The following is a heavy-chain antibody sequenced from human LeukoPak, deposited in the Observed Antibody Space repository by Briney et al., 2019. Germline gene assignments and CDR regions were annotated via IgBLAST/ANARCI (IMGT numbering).Heavy chain of an antibody. CDR1: GFTFSSYW. CDR3: ATGGAVYYDSSGYYSY. J-gene: IGHJ4*02. CDR2: IAQDGSNK. D-gene: IGHD3-22*01. Sequence: PGGSLRLSCAASGFTFSSYWMSWVRHAPGKGLEWVANIAQDGSNKYYADSVKGRFTISRDNSKNTLYLQMNSLRAEDTAVYYCATGGAVYYDSSGYYSYWGQGTLVTVSS. V-gene: IGHV3-7*01.